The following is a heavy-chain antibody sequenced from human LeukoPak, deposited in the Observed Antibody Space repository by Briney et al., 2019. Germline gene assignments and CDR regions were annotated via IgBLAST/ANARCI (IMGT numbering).Heavy chain of an antibody. V-gene: IGHV4-59*08. D-gene: IGHD3-22*01. J-gene: IGHJ4*02. CDR2: IYYSGST. Sequence: SETLSLTCTVSGDSISNYYGSWIRQPPGKGLERIGHIYYSGSTNYNPSLKSRATISVDTSKNQFSLRLSSVTAADTAVYYCVRGRYYHDSTGFLYWGQGTLVTVSS. CDR1: GDSISNYY. CDR3: VRGRYYHDSTGFLY.